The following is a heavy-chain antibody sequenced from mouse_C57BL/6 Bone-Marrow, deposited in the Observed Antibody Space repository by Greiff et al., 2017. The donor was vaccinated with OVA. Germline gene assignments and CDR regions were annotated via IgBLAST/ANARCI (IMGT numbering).Heavy chain of an antibody. D-gene: IGHD4-1*01. CDR1: GFTFSSYG. V-gene: IGHV5-6*01. J-gene: IGHJ2*01. CDR3: ARGLGRDY. Sequence: EVKLVESGGDLVKPGGSLKLSCAASGFTFSSYGMSWVRQTPDKRLEWVATISSGGSYTYYPDSVQGRFPISRDNTKNTLYLQMSSLKDEDTAKYYCARGLGRDYWGQGTTLTVSS. CDR2: ISSGGSYT.